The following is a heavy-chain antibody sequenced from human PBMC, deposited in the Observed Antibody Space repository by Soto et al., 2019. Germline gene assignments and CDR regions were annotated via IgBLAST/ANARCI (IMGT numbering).Heavy chain of an antibody. J-gene: IGHJ4*02. D-gene: IGHD3-22*01. V-gene: IGHV4-4*07. CDR3: ARERAPYYYDSSRSHFSF. Sequence: SETLSLTCTVSGGSISSYYWSWIRQPAGKGLEWIGRIYTSGSTNYNPSLKSRVTMSVDTSKNQLSLKLSSVTAADTAVYYCARERAPYYYDSSRSHFSFCGQGTLVIGSS. CDR1: GGSISSYY. CDR2: IYTSGST.